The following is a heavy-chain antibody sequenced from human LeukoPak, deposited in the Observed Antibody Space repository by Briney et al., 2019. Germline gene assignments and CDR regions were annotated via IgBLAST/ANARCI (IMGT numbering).Heavy chain of an antibody. V-gene: IGHV3-30*18. Sequence: GGSLRLSCAASGFTFSSYGMHWVRQAPGKGLEWVAVISYDGSNKYYADSVKGRFTISRDNSKNTLYLQMNSLRAEDTAVYYCAKEDGDQYNYYGMDVWGQGTTVTVSS. J-gene: IGHJ6*02. D-gene: IGHD4-17*01. CDR2: ISYDGSNK. CDR3: AKEDGDQYNYYGMDV. CDR1: GFTFSSYG.